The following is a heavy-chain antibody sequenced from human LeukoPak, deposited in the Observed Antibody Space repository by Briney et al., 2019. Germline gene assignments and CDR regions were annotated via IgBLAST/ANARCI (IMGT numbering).Heavy chain of an antibody. D-gene: IGHD3-9*01. CDR2: IYSSGST. J-gene: IGHJ4*02. Sequence: SETPSLTCTVSGGSISSHYWSWIRQPAGKELEWIGRIYSSGSTNYNPSLNSRVTMSVDTSKNQYSLKLRSVTAADTAVYYCARDHDDILTGLFDYWGQGTLVTVSS. CDR3: ARDHDDILTGLFDY. CDR1: GGSISSHY. V-gene: IGHV4-4*07.